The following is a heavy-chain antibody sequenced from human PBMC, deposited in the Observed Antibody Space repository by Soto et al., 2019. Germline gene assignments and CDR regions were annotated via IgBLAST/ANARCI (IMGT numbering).Heavy chain of an antibody. CDR1: GFTFSSYA. CDR3: AKGSNKAVAYYFDY. V-gene: IGHV3-30-3*01. J-gene: IGHJ4*02. Sequence: PGGSLRLSCAASGFTFSSYAMHWVRQAPGKGLEWVAVISYDGSNKYYADSVKGRFTISRDNSKNTLYLQMNSLRAEDTAVYYCAKGSNKAVAYYFDYWGQGTLVTVSS. CDR2: ISYDGSNK. D-gene: IGHD6-19*01.